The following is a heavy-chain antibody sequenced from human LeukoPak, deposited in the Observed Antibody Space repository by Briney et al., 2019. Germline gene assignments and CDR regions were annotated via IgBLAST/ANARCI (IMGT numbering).Heavy chain of an antibody. Sequence: PSETLSLTCTVSGGSISSSSSDYYWGWVRQPPGKGLEWIGSISYSGSTYYNPSLKSRVTISADTSNNQFSLKLTSVTAADTAVFYCARPTAWRGPAVPYWYFDLWGRGTLVTVSS. D-gene: IGHD2-2*01. V-gene: IGHV4-39*01. CDR3: ARPTAWRGPAVPYWYFDL. CDR2: ISYSGST. J-gene: IGHJ2*01. CDR1: GGSISSSSSDYY.